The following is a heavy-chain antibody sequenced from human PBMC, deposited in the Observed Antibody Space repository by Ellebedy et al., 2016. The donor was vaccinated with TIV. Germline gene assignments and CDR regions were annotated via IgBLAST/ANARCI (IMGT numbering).Heavy chain of an antibody. V-gene: IGHV3-53*01. J-gene: IGHJ6*03. CDR2: IYSGGST. CDR1: GFTFSSYW. CDR3: ASSGYRSSWSRFYYYMDV. D-gene: IGHD6-13*01. Sequence: GESLKISXAASGFTFSSYWMSWVRQAPGKGLEWVSVIYSGGSTYYADSVKGRFTISRDNSKNTLYLQMNSLRAEDTAVYYCASSGYRSSWSRFYYYMDVWGKGTTVTVSS.